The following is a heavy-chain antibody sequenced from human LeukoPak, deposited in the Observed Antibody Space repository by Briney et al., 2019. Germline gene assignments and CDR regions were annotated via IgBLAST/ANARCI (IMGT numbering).Heavy chain of an antibody. D-gene: IGHD5-18*01. CDR2: ISWDDTK. Sequence: SGPTLVKPTQTLTLTCTFSGFSFSTSAAGVGWIRQPPGKALEWLALISWDDTKHYSPSLKSRLTITKDTSKNQVVLIMTNMDPVGTATYYCAHRSRGYGYGIDYWGQGALVTVSS. CDR1: GFSFSTSAAG. CDR3: AHRSRGYGYGIDY. V-gene: IGHV2-5*02. J-gene: IGHJ4*02.